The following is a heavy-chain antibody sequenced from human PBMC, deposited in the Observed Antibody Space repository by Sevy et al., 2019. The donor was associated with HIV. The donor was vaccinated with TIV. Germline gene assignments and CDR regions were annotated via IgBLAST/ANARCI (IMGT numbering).Heavy chain of an antibody. CDR2: FDPEDDET. Sequence: ASVKVSCKVSGYTLTELSMHWVRQALGKGLEWMGTFDPEDDETIYAQKFQGRVTMTEDTSTDTAYMELSSLRSEDTAVYYCATTKDYYDSSGYPFDYWGQGTLVTVSS. J-gene: IGHJ4*02. CDR3: ATTKDYYDSSGYPFDY. D-gene: IGHD3-22*01. CDR1: GYTLTELS. V-gene: IGHV1-24*01.